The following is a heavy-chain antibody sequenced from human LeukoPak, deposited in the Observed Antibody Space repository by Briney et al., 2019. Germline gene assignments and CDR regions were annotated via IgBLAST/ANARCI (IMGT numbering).Heavy chain of an antibody. CDR2: MNQDGSKR. CDR3: ARETWAAMSALSFDY. V-gene: IGHV3-7*03. Sequence: GGSLRLSCAASGFTFSRYWMSWVRQAPGKGLEWVANMNQDGSKRQYVDPVKGRFTISRDNAKNLLYLQMNSLRVEDTAVYYCARETWAAMSALSFDYWGQGTLVTVSS. CDR1: GFTFSRYW. D-gene: IGHD2-15*01. J-gene: IGHJ4*02.